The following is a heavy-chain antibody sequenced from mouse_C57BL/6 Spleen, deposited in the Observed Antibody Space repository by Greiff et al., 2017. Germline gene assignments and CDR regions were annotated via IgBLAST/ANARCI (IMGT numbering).Heavy chain of an antibody. Sequence: QVQLKQSGAELVKPGASVKLSCKASGYTFTEYTIHWVKQRSGQGLEWIGWFYPGSGSIKYNEKFKDKATLTADKSSSTVYMELSRLTSEDSAVYFCARHEFDYYGSSHYYAMDYWGQGTSVTVSS. CDR2: FYPGSGSI. CDR1: GYTFTEYT. D-gene: IGHD1-1*01. V-gene: IGHV1-62-2*01. CDR3: ARHEFDYYGSSHYYAMDY. J-gene: IGHJ4*01.